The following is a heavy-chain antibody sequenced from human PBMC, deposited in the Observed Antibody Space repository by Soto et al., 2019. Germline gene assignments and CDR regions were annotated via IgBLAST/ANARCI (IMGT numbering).Heavy chain of an antibody. V-gene: IGHV4-4*02. Sequence: SETLSLTCAVSGGSISSSNGWSWVRQPPGKGLEWIGEIYHSGSTNYNPSLKSRVTISVDKSKNQFSLKLSSVTAADTAVYYCARDYMVRGVMRWFDPWGQGTLVTVSS. CDR2: IYHSGST. D-gene: IGHD3-10*01. CDR1: GGSISSSNG. J-gene: IGHJ5*02. CDR3: ARDYMVRGVMRWFDP.